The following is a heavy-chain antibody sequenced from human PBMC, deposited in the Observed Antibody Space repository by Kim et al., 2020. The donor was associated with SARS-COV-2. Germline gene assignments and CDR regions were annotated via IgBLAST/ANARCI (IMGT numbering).Heavy chain of an antibody. J-gene: IGHJ4*02. V-gene: IGHV1-18*01. CDR3: ARDGGYSVYGSFDY. D-gene: IGHD5-12*01. Sequence: AQRLQGRVTMTTDTSTSTAYMELRSLRSDDTAVYYCARDGGYSVYGSFDYWGQGTLVTVSS.